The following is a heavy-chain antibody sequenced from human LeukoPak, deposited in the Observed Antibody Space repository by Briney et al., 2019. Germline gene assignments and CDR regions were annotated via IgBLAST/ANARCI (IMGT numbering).Heavy chain of an antibody. CDR3: ARVRRGRFLEWLFDY. Sequence: SETLSLTCTVSGGSISNHYWSWSRQPPGNLLEWIGYIYYTGSTNYNPSLKSRVTISVDTSTNQFSLKLSSVTAADKAVYYCARVRRGRFLEWLFDYWGLGTLVTVSS. D-gene: IGHD3-3*01. CDR2: IYYTGST. CDR1: GGSISNHY. V-gene: IGHV4-59*11. J-gene: IGHJ4*02.